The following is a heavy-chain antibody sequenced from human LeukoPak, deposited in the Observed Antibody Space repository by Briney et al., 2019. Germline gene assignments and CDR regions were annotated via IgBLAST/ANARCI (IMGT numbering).Heavy chain of an antibody. CDR3: ASRGYSSSWYPVDY. J-gene: IGHJ4*02. V-gene: IGHV4-30-2*01. CDR1: GGSISSGGLS. CDR2: IYDSRST. D-gene: IGHD6-13*01. Sequence: SETLSLTCAVSGGSISSGGLSWSWVRQPPGRGLGWIGYIYDSRSTYYNPSLKSRVTISVDRSKKRFCLKLTSVTAADTAVYYCASRGYSSSWYPVDYWGQGTLVTVSS.